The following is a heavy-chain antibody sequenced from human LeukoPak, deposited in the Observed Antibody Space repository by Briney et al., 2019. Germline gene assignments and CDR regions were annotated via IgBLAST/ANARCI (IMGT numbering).Heavy chain of an antibody. Sequence: SETLSLTCTVSGGSINSSSYYWGWIRQPPGKGLEWIGNIYYSGSTYYNPSLKSRVTISVDTSKNQFSLKLSSVTAADTAVYYCARALNSSSWSYYYSYYYMDVWGKGTTVTVSS. V-gene: IGHV4-39*07. D-gene: IGHD6-13*01. CDR1: GGSINSSSYY. CDR2: IYYSGST. J-gene: IGHJ6*03. CDR3: ARALNSSSWSYYYSYYYMDV.